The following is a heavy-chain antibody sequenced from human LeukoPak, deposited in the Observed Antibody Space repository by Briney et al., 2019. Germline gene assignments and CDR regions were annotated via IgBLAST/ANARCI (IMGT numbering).Heavy chain of an antibody. J-gene: IGHJ5*02. CDR2: INHSGST. Sequence: SETLSLTCTVSGGSISSSSYYWGWIRQPPGKGLEWIGEINHSGSTNYNPSLKSRVTISVDTSKNQFSLKLSSVTAADTAVYYCARVGSIAVWVHLNWFDPWGQGTLVTVSS. CDR1: GGSISSSSYY. V-gene: IGHV4-39*07. CDR3: ARVGSIAVWVHLNWFDP. D-gene: IGHD3-16*01.